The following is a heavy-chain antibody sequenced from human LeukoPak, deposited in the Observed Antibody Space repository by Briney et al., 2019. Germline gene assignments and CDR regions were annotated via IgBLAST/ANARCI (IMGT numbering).Heavy chain of an antibody. D-gene: IGHD6-19*01. Sequence: SETLSLTCAVYGGSFSGYYWSWIRQHPGKGLEWIGYIYYGGTTFYNSSLKSRITISIDTSKNQFSLKVNSVTAADTAVYYCARAGSGWYEFNYWGQGILVTVSS. CDR1: GGSFSGYY. J-gene: IGHJ4*02. V-gene: IGHV4-31*11. CDR2: IYYGGTT. CDR3: ARAGSGWYEFNY.